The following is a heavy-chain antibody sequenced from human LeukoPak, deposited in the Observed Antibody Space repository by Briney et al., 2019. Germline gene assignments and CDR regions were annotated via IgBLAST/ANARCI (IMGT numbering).Heavy chain of an antibody. CDR2: IYYSGST. V-gene: IGHV4-31*03. Sequence: SQTLSLTCTVSGGSISSGGYYWSWIRQHPGEGLEWIGYIYYSGSTYYNPSLKSRVTISVDTSKNQFSLKLSSVTAADTAVYYCARETTVRGSDYWGQGTLVTVSS. CDR3: ARETTVRGSDY. J-gene: IGHJ4*02. CDR1: GGSISSGGYY. D-gene: IGHD4-17*01.